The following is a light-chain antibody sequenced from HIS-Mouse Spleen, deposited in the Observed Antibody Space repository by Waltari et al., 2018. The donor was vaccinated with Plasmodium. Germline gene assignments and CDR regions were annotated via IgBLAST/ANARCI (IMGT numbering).Light chain of an antibody. Sequence: QSVLTQPPSVSGAPGQRVTISGTGPSPNIGAGYDVHGYQQLPGTAPKPLIYGNGNRPSGVPDRFSGSKSGTSASLAITGLQAEDEADYYCQSYDSSLSGWVFGGGTKLTVL. CDR1: SPNIGAGYD. J-gene: IGLJ3*02. V-gene: IGLV1-40*01. CDR2: GNG. CDR3: QSYDSSLSGWV.